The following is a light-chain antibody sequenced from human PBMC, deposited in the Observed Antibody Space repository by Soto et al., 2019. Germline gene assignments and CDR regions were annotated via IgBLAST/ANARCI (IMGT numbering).Light chain of an antibody. V-gene: IGKV4-1*01. J-gene: IGKJ4*01. Sequence: DIVMSKSPDSLAVSLGERATINCKARQSVLYGSNNNNYLAWYQHKPGLAPRLLIYGVSTRATGIPVRFSGSGSGTEFTLSISSLQSEDSAIYYCQHYNNLPLTFGGGTKVDI. CDR2: GVS. CDR1: QSVLYGSNNNNY. CDR3: QHYNNLPLT.